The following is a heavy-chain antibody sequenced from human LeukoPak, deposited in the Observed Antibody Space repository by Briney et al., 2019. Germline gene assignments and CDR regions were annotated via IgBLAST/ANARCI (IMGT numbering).Heavy chain of an antibody. J-gene: IGHJ4*02. D-gene: IGHD2-21*01. CDR2: ISDSGATT. Sequence: RGSLRLSCAASGFTFSSYAMSWVRQAPGTGLEWVATISDSGATTYYADSVKGRFIISRDNSKNTLYLQMRSLRAGDTAVYYCAKLSSWYSGFFEYWGQGTLVTVSS. CDR1: GFTFSSYA. CDR3: AKLSSWYSGFFEY. V-gene: IGHV3-23*01.